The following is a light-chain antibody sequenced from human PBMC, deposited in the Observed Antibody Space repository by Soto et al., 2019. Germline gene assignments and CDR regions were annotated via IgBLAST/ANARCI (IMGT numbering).Light chain of an antibody. CDR3: SSNTNNTPLV. V-gene: IGLV2-14*01. Sequence: QSALTQPASVSGSPGQSITISCTGTSSDVGGSNYVSWYQKHPGKAPKLLIYEVSNRPSGVSNRFSGSKSGNTASLTISGLQAEDEADYYCSSNTNNTPLVFGGGTKLTVL. J-gene: IGLJ3*02. CDR2: EVS. CDR1: SSDVGGSNY.